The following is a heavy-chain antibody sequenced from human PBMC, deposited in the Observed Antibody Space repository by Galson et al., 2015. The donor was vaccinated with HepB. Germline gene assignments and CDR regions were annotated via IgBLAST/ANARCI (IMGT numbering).Heavy chain of an antibody. Sequence: QSGAEVKQPGESLRISCKGSEYNIASCWISWVRQMPGKGLEWMAMIDPKNSYTHYSPSFQGHVTLSVDKYITTAYLQLSSLKASDTAIYYCARHGDFLNWFDPWGQGTLVTVSS. CDR1: EYNIASCW. J-gene: IGHJ5*02. CDR3: ARHGDFLNWFDP. V-gene: IGHV5-10-1*01. D-gene: IGHD3-10*01. CDR2: IDPKNSYT.